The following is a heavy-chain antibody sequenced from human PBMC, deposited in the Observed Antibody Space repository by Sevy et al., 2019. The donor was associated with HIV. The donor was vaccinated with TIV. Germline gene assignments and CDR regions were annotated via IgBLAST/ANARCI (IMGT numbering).Heavy chain of an antibody. D-gene: IGHD5-12*01. CDR2: ISYDGSNK. CDR1: GFTFSNYG. Sequence: GGSLRLSCAASGFTFSNYGMHWVRQAPGKGLEWVAVISYDGSNKYYAHSVKGRFTISRDNSKNTLYLQMNSLRAEDTAVYYCARDQDGYNYLSDYWGQGTLVTVSS. V-gene: IGHV3-30*03. J-gene: IGHJ4*02. CDR3: ARDQDGYNYLSDY.